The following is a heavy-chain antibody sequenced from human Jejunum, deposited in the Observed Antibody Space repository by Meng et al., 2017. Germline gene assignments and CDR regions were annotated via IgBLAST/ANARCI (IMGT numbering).Heavy chain of an antibody. Sequence: QVQLQESGPGLVKPSGTLSLTCAVSGGYSNKENWWSWVRQSPERGLEWIGEIYHGGNTNYNPSLKRRVTMSVDESTNQMSLKLTPVTAADTAVYYCVRGEFAMLARFDFWGQGILVTVSS. CDR3: VRGEFAMLARFDF. D-gene: IGHD2-2*01. CDR1: GGYSNKENW. CDR2: IYHGGNT. V-gene: IGHV4-4*02. J-gene: IGHJ4*02.